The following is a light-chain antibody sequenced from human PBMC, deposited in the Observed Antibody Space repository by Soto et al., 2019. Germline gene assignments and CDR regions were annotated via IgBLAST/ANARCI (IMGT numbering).Light chain of an antibody. CDR1: SSDVGTYDY. Sequence: QSVLTQPPSASGSPGQSVTFSCTGTSSDVGTYDYVSWYQQYPGKAPKLLIYGVTRRPSGVPDRFSGSKSGNTAALTVSGLQAEDEAYYYCSSDAGRSLYVFCTGTKVAGL. V-gene: IGLV2-8*01. CDR2: GVT. CDR3: SSDAGRSLYV. J-gene: IGLJ1*01.